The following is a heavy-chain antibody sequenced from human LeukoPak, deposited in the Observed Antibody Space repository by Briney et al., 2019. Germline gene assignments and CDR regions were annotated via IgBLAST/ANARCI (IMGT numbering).Heavy chain of an antibody. Sequence: SQTLSLTCALSRDRVSNNSAAWNWIRQSPSRGLEWLGRTYYRSKWYNDYAVSVKSRITVNPDTSKNQFSLQLNSVTPEDTAVYYCARVDCSGGSCYRSSQFDYWGQGTLVTVSS. CDR1: RDRVSNNSAA. CDR2: TYYRSKWYN. CDR3: ARVDCSGGSCYRSSQFDY. D-gene: IGHD2-15*01. J-gene: IGHJ4*02. V-gene: IGHV6-1*01.